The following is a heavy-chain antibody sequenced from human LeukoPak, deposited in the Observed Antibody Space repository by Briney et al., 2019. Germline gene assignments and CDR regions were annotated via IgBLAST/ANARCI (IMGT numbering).Heavy chain of an antibody. CDR1: GFTFSNYA. CDR3: ARPHHHDSSGLVAIGSY. V-gene: IGHV3-30*04. CDR2: ISYDGSYK. Sequence: GRSLRLSCAASGFTFSNYAMHWVRQAPGKGLEWVAVISYDGSYKDYADSVKGRFTISRDNSKNTLYLQMNSLRAEDTAVYYCARPHHHDSSGLVAIGSYWGQGTLVTVSS. J-gene: IGHJ4*02. D-gene: IGHD3-22*01.